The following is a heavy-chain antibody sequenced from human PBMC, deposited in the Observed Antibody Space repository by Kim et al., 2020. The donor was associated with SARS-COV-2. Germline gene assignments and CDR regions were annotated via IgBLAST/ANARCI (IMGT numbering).Heavy chain of an antibody. Sequence: SETLSLTCTVSGYSISSGFYWCWIRQPPGRGLEWIGGIYHSGSTYYNPSLKSRVTISVDMSKNQLSLKLSSVTAADTAVYYCARDRYYYDSSGFDYWGQGTLVTVSS. J-gene: IGHJ4*02. CDR2: IYHSGST. CDR1: GYSISSGFY. V-gene: IGHV4-38-2*02. CDR3: ARDRYYYDSSGFDY. D-gene: IGHD3-22*01.